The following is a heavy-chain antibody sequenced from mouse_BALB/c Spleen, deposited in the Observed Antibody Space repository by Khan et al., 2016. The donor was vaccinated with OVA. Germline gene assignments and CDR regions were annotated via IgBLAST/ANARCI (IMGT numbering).Heavy chain of an antibody. CDR2: ISYSGST. V-gene: IGHV3-2*02. CDR3: ARSVYYFYANAMDY. Sequence: EVQLQESGPGLVKPSQSLSLTCTVAGYSITSEYAWNWIRQFPGNKLEWMGYISYSGSTNYNPSLKSRISVTRDTSKNQFFLQLNSVTTEDTATYYCARSVYYFYANAMDYWGQGTSVTVSS. J-gene: IGHJ4*01. D-gene: IGHD2-2*01. CDR1: GYSITSEYA.